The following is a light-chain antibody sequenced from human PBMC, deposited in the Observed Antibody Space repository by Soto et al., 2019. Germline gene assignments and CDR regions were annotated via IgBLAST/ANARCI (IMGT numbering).Light chain of an antibody. CDR3: CSYTSTYTLV. CDR1: SSDIGTYNS. CDR2: EVI. V-gene: IGLV2-14*01. Sequence: QSALTQPASVSGSPGQSITISCTGTSSDIGTYNSVSWYQHHPGKAPKLLIFEVIDRPSGVSDRFSGSKSGNTASLTISGLQPEDEAVYYCCSYTSTYTLVFGGGTKLTVL. J-gene: IGLJ3*02.